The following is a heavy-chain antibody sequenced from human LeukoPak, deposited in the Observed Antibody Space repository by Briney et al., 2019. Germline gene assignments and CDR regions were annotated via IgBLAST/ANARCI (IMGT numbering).Heavy chain of an antibody. V-gene: IGHV3-66*01. Sequence: PGGSLRLSCAASGFIVSSNYMNWVRQAPGKGLEWVSVINSGGSTYYADSVKGRFTISRDNSKNTLYLQMSSLRAEDTAVFYCARRSGYCSGGSCFQFDNWGQGTLVTVSS. CDR1: GFIVSSNY. CDR3: ARRSGYCSGGSCFQFDN. D-gene: IGHD2-15*01. J-gene: IGHJ4*02. CDR2: INSGGST.